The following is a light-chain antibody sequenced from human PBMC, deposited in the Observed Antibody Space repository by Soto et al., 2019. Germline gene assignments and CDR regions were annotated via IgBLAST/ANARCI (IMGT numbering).Light chain of an antibody. CDR2: DTS. CDR3: QQYDNSFLYT. CDR1: KSGRSSF. V-gene: IGKV3-20*01. Sequence: EIVLTQSPGTLSLSPGERATLSCRASKSGRSSFLAWYQQKPGQAPRLLIYDTSTRATGIPDRFSGSGSGTDFTLTISRREPADFAVYYCQQYDNSFLYTFGQGTKLEIK. J-gene: IGKJ2*01.